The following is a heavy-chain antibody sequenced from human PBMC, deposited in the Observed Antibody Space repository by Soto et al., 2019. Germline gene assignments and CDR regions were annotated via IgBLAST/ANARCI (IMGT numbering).Heavy chain of an antibody. J-gene: IGHJ4*02. Sequence: QVQLVESGGGVVQPGRSLRLSCAASGFTFSSYGMHWVRQAPGKGLEWVAVISYDGSNKYYADSVKGRFTISRDNSKNTLYLQMNSLRAEDTAVYYCAKEGEQWLPLSYWGQGTLVTVSS. CDR3: AKEGEQWLPLSY. CDR1: GFTFSSYG. V-gene: IGHV3-30*18. D-gene: IGHD6-19*01. CDR2: ISYDGSNK.